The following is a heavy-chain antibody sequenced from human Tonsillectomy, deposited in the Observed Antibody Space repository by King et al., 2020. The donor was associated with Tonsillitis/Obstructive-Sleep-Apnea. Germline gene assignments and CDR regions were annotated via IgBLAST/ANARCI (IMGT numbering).Heavy chain of an antibody. CDR1: GFTFSSYS. D-gene: IGHD2-2*01. CDR3: ARYCSSTSGRDYAFDI. V-gene: IGHV3-21*01. CDR2: ISSSSSSI. Sequence: VQLVESGGGLVKPGGSLRLSCAASGFTFSSYSMNWVRQAPGKGLEWVSSISSSSSSIYYADSVKGRFTISRDNAKNSLYLQMNSLRAEDTAVDYCARYCSSTSGRDYAFDIWGQGTMVTVSS. J-gene: IGHJ3*02.